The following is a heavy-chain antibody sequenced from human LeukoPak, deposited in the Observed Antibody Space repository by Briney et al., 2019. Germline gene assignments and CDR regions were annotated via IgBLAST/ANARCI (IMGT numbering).Heavy chain of an antibody. CDR3: ARERARKGSKWMVRGVLDY. V-gene: IGHV4-30-2*01. J-gene: IGHJ4*02. Sequence: SQTLSLTCTVSGGSISSGGYYWSWIRQPPGKGLEWIGEINHSGSTNYNPSLKSRVTISVDTSKNQFSLKLSSVTAADTAVYYCARERARKGSKWMVRGVLDYWGQGTLVTVSS. CDR2: INHSGST. CDR1: GGSISSGGYY. D-gene: IGHD3-10*01.